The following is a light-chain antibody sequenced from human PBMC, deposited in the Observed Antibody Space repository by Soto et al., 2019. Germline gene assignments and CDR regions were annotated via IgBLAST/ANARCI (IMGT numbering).Light chain of an antibody. Sequence: DVQMTQSPSTLSGSVGDRVTITCRASQTISSWLAWYQQKPGKAPKLLIYKASTLKSGVPSRFSGSGSGTDFTLTISSLQPEDFASYFCQHTFNSPPWPFGQGTKVDIK. CDR3: QHTFNSPPWP. CDR2: KAS. V-gene: IGKV1-5*03. CDR1: QTISSW. J-gene: IGKJ1*01.